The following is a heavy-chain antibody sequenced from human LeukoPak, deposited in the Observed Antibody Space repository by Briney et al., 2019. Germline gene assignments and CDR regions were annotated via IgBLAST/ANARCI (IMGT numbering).Heavy chain of an antibody. Sequence: SETLCLTCTVSGGSISSYYWNWMRQPPGKGLEWIGYLYNSGSTNYNPSLKSRLTISVDMSKNQLSLKLSSVTAADTAVYYCARGVTSPLDAFDIWGQGKTVSVSS. CDR2: LYNSGST. D-gene: IGHD1-26*01. CDR1: GGSISSYY. J-gene: IGHJ3*02. V-gene: IGHV4-59*01. CDR3: ARGVTSPLDAFDI.